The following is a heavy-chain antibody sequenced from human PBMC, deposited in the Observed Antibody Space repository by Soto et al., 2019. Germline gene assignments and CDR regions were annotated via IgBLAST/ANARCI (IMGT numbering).Heavy chain of an antibody. J-gene: IGHJ6*02. V-gene: IGHV4-30-4*01. CDR2: IYYSGST. CDR3: ARVSTTVTTFYYYYGMDV. CDR1: GGSISSGDYY. Sequence: KTSETLSLTCTVSGGSISSGDYYWSWIRQPPGKGLEWIGYIYYSGSTYYNPSLKSRVTISVDTSKNQFSLKLSSVTAADTAVYYCARVSTTVTTFYYYYGMDVWGQGTTVTVSS. D-gene: IGHD4-4*01.